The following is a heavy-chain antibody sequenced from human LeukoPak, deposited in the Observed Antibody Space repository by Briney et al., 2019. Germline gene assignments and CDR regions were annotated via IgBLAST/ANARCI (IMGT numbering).Heavy chain of an antibody. V-gene: IGHV3-21*01. J-gene: IGHJ4*02. CDR2: ISSSSSYI. CDR1: GFTFSSYS. Sequence: GGSLRLSCAASGFTFSSYSMNWVRQAPGKWLEWVSSISSSSSYIYYADSVKGRFTISRDNAKNSLYLQMNSLRAEDTAVYYCARGGETGTSPFDYWGQGTLVTVSS. D-gene: IGHD1-7*01. CDR3: ARGGETGTSPFDY.